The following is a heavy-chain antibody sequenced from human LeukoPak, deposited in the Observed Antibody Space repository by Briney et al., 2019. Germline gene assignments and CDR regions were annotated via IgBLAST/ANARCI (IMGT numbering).Heavy chain of an antibody. CDR1: GGSISSGSYY. CDR2: IYTSGST. J-gene: IGHJ4*02. V-gene: IGHV4-61*02. Sequence: PSETLSLTCTVSGGSISSGSYYWSWIRQPAGKGLEWIGRIYTSGSTNYNPSLKSRVTISVDTSKNQFSLKLSSVTAADTAVYYCARGRGGWELLGPSDYWGQGTLVTVSS. CDR3: ARGRGGWELLGPSDY. D-gene: IGHD1-26*01.